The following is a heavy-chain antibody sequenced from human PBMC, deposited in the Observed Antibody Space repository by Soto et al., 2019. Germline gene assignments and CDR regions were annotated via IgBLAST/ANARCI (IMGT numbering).Heavy chain of an antibody. CDR1: GGSFSGYY. Sequence: QVQLQQWGAGLLKPSETLSLICAVYGGSFSGYYWSWIRQPPGKGLEWIGEINHSGSTNYNPSLTSRVTISVATSNHQFSLKLSSVTAADTAVYYCARGRNLGGTYLDYWGQGTLVTVSS. CDR3: ARGRNLGGTYLDY. J-gene: IGHJ4*02. CDR2: INHSGST. D-gene: IGHD1-26*01. V-gene: IGHV4-34*01.